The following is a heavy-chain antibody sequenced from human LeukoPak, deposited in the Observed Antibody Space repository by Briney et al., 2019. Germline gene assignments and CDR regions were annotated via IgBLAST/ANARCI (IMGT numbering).Heavy chain of an antibody. J-gene: IGHJ5*02. CDR2: IWYDGSNK. V-gene: IGHV3-33*06. Sequence: GGSLRLSCATSGFTFRSHAMHWVRQSPGKGLEWVAQIWYDGSNKYYADSVKGRFTVSRDTSKNTLYLQMNSLRADDTAVYYCAKCSTSAYTTGWCNWIDPWGQGTLVTVSS. CDR1: GFTFRSHA. D-gene: IGHD6-19*01. CDR3: AKCSTSAYTTGWCNWIDP.